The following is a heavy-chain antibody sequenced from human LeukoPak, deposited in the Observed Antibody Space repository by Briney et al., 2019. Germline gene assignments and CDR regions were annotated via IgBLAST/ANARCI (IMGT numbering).Heavy chain of an antibody. CDR2: IYYSGST. CDR1: GGSISSSSYY. Sequence: SETLSLTCTVSGGSISSSSYYWGWIRQPPGKGLEWIGSIYYSGSTYYNPSLKSRVTISVDTSKNHFSLKLSSVTAADTAVYYCARNPTGGLYYFDSWGQGMLVTVSS. J-gene: IGHJ4*02. V-gene: IGHV4-39*02. CDR3: ARNPTGGLYYFDS. D-gene: IGHD2-8*02.